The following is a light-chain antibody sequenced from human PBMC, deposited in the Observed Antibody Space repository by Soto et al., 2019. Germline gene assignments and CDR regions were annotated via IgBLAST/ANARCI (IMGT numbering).Light chain of an antibody. Sequence: DIQMTQSPSTLSASVGDRVTITCRASQSISSWLAWYQQKPGKAPKLLIYKASGLESGVPSRFSGIGSGKEFTLTISSLQPDDFATYYGPQYNSWGLTFGPGTKVDIK. CDR2: KAS. CDR1: QSISSW. V-gene: IGKV1-5*03. J-gene: IGKJ3*01. CDR3: PQYNSWGLT.